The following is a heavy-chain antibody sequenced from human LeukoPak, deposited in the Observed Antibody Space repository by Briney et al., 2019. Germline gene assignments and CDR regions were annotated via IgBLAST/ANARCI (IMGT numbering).Heavy chain of an antibody. CDR3: AKGGIVGTTQPYFDY. CDR1: GFTFSSYS. Sequence: GGSLRLSCAASGFTFSSYSMNWVRQAPGKGLVWVSRISSDGSSTNYADSVKGRFTISRDNAKNTLYLQMNSLRAEDTAVYYCAKGGIVGTTQPYFDYWGQGTLVTVSS. CDR2: ISSDGSST. D-gene: IGHD1-26*01. V-gene: IGHV3-74*01. J-gene: IGHJ4*02.